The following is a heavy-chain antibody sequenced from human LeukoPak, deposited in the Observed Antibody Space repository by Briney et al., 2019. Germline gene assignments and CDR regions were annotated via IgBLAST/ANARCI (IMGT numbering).Heavy chain of an antibody. CDR3: ARTHIV. Sequence: GGSLRLSCVASELIVNFNYMTWVRQAPGKGLEWVSVIYSGGSTYYADSVKGRFTISRDNSKNTLYLQMNSLRAEDTAVYYCARTHIVWGQGTLVTVSS. J-gene: IGHJ4*02. CDR1: ELIVNFNY. CDR2: IYSGGST. D-gene: IGHD2-21*01. V-gene: IGHV3-53*01.